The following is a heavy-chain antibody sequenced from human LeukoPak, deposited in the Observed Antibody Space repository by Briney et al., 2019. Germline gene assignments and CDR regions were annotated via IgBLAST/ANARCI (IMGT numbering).Heavy chain of an antibody. CDR2: ISYDGSNK. CDR1: GFTFSSYE. J-gene: IGHJ4*02. V-gene: IGHV3-30*18. D-gene: IGHD6-19*01. Sequence: GGSLRLSCAASGFTFSSYEMNWVRQAPGKGLEWVAVISYDGSNKYYADSVKGRFTISRDNSKNTLYLQMNSLRAEDTAVCHCAKDGRSYSSGWPPFDYWGQGALVTVSS. CDR3: AKDGRSYSSGWPPFDY.